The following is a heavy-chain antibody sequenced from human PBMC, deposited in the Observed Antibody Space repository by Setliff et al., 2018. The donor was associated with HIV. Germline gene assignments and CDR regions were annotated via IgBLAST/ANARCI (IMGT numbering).Heavy chain of an antibody. CDR3: TTDPGWGEQLLSNYYYYYMDV. Sequence: LRLSCVVSGFTFSDVWMSWVRQAPGKGLEWIGRMKSIPDGGRMDYAAPVKGRFTISRDDSKNTLYLQMNSLKTEDTAVYYCTTDPGWGEQLLSNYYYYYMDVWGKGTTVTVSS. D-gene: IGHD2-2*01. J-gene: IGHJ6*03. V-gene: IGHV3-15*01. CDR1: GFTFSDVW. CDR2: MKSIPDGGRM.